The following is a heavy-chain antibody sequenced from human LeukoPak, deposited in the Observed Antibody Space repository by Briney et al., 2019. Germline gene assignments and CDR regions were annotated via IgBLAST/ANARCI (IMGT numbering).Heavy chain of an antibody. CDR3: ARGTIAVAGRYFDS. Sequence: PSETLSLTCAVYGGSFSGYYWSWIRQPPGKGLEWIGEINHSGTTKHNPSLKSRVTTSVDTSKNQFSLRLSSVIAADTAVYYCARGTIAVAGRYFDSWGQGPLVTVSS. D-gene: IGHD6-19*01. J-gene: IGHJ4*02. CDR1: GGSFSGYY. V-gene: IGHV4-34*01. CDR2: INHSGTT.